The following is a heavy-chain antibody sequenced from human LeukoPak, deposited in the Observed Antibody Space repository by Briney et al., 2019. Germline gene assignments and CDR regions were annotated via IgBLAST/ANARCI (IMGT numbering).Heavy chain of an antibody. CDR1: GFTFGDYA. Sequence: GGSLRLSCTASGFTFGDYAMSWVRQAPGKGLEWVGFIRSKAYGGTTEYAASVKGRFTISRDDPKSIAYLQMNSLKTEDTAVYYCTRWNSSGWYGGFNDYWGQGTLVTVSS. D-gene: IGHD6-19*01. CDR2: IRSKAYGGTT. J-gene: IGHJ4*02. V-gene: IGHV3-49*04. CDR3: TRWNSSGWYGGFNDY.